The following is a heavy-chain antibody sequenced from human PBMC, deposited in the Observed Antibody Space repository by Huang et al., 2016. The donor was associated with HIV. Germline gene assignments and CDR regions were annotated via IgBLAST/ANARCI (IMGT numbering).Heavy chain of an antibody. D-gene: IGHD2-15*01. J-gene: IGHJ3*02. CDR2: FEPEDGET. CDR1: GYTVSELS. Sequence: QVQLVESGAELKKPGASVRVSCKVSGYTVSELSLHWGRQAAEKGLEWMGGFEPEDGETIDAQRLQGRVTMTEDTSTDTAYMELSSLRPEDTAVYYCATSTPDVGAGVLRSAFDIWGQGTMVTVSS. V-gene: IGHV1-24*01. CDR3: ATSTPDVGAGVLRSAFDI.